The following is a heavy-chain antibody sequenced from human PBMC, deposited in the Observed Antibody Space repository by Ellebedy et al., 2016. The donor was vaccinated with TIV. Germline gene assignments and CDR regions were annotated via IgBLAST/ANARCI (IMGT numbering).Heavy chain of an antibody. J-gene: IGHJ4*02. Sequence: SETLSLTCSVSGGSTDNFYWSWIRQSPEKGLEWVGYAFYTGSTNYNPSLTSRVTISVDSSKSRVSLTLRSVTAADTAIYYCARRGGYRFDSWGQGTLVTVSS. CDR2: AFYTGST. CDR1: GGSTDNFY. V-gene: IGHV4-59*08. CDR3: ARRGGYRFDS. D-gene: IGHD2-15*01.